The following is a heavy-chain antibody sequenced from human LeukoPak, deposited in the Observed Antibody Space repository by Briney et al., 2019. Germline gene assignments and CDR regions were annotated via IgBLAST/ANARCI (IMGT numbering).Heavy chain of an antibody. CDR2: ISAYNGKT. D-gene: IGHD6-19*01. J-gene: IGHJ3*02. Sequence: GASVKVSCKASGYTFTNYGINWVRQAPGQGLEWMGWISAYNGKTNYAQKLQGRVTMTTDTSTSTAYMELRSLRSDDTAVYYCARAPSRDRIAVAGRGAFDIWGQGTMVTVSS. CDR3: ARAPSRDRIAVAGRGAFDI. V-gene: IGHV1-18*01. CDR1: GYTFTNYG.